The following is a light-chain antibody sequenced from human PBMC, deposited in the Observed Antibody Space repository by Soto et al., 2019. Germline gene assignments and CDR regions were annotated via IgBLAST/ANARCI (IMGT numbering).Light chain of an antibody. J-gene: IGKJ4*01. CDR2: DAP. CDR3: QQRSNWP. Sequence: EIVLTQSPATLSLSPGERATLSCRASQSVSSCLAWYQQKPGQAPRLLIYDAPNRATGIPARFSGSGSGTDFTLTISSLEPEDFAVYYCQQRSNWPFGGGTKVEIK. CDR1: QSVSSC. V-gene: IGKV3-11*01.